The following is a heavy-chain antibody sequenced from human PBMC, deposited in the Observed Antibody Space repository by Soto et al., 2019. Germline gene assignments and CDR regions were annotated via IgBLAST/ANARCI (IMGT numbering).Heavy chain of an antibody. CDR1: GFTFSSYG. D-gene: IGHD3-10*01. CDR3: ARDRRDYYYGSGRLLGDWYFDL. J-gene: IGHJ2*01. CDR2: IWFDGSNK. Sequence: QVQLVESGGGVVQPGRSLRLSCAAPGFTFSSYGMHWVRQAPGKGLEWVAVIWFDGSNKYYVDSVKGRFTISRDNSKSTLFLQMNSLRAEDTAVYYCARDRRDYYYGSGRLLGDWYFDLWGRGTLVTVSS. V-gene: IGHV3-33*01.